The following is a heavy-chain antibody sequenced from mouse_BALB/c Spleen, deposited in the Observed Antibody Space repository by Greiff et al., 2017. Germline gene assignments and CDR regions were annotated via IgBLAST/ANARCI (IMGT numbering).Heavy chain of an antibody. CDR2: IWGDGST. D-gene: IGHD2-1*01. Sequence: QVQLKESGPGLVGPAQSLSISCTVSGFTLTSYGVSWVRQTPGKGLEWLGVIWGDGSTNYHSALIARLSISKDNSKSQVFLKLSSLQTDDTATYYCARGWGNYGTFAYWGQGTLVTVSA. V-gene: IGHV2-3*01. CDR1: GFTLTSYG. CDR3: ARGWGNYGTFAY. J-gene: IGHJ3*01.